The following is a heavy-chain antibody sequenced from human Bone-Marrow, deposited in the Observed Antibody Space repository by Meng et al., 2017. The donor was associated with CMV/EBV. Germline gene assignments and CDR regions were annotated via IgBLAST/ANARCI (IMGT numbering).Heavy chain of an antibody. D-gene: IGHD2-2*01. CDR3: ARDGGPVPAAYYYYYGMDV. J-gene: IGHJ6*02. Sequence: GGSLRLSCAASGFTFSSYWMSWVRQAPGKGLEWVANIKQDGSEKYYVDSVKGRFTISRDNAKNSLYLQMNSLRAEDTAVYYCARDGGPVPAAYYYYYGMDVWGQGTTVTVSS. CDR1: GFTFSSYW. CDR2: IKQDGSEK. V-gene: IGHV3-7*01.